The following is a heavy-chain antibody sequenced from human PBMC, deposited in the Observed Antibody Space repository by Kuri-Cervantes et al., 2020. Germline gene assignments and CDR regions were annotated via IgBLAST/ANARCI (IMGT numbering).Heavy chain of an antibody. Sequence: GESLKISCAASGFTFSSYGMHWVRQAPGKGPEWVAVISYDGSNKYYADSVKGRFTISRDNSKNTLYLQMNSLRAEDTAVYYCARDRASYYDSSGYYSGYWGQGTLVTVSS. CDR3: ARDRASYYDSSGYYSGY. CDR2: ISYDGSNK. V-gene: IGHV3-30*03. J-gene: IGHJ4*02. CDR1: GFTFSSYG. D-gene: IGHD3-22*01.